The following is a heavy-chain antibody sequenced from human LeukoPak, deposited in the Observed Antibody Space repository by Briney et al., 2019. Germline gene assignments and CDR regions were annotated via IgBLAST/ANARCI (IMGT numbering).Heavy chain of an antibody. CDR2: IYYSGST. CDR3: ARGRVEMATIDFDY. D-gene: IGHD5-24*01. J-gene: IGHJ4*02. V-gene: IGHV4-39*07. CDR1: GGSISSDSYC. Sequence: PSETLSLTCTVSGGSISSDSYCWGWIRQPPGKGLEWIGSIYYSGSTYYNPSLKSRVTISVDTSKNQFSLKLSSVTAADTAMYYCARGRVEMATIDFDYWGQGTLVTVSS.